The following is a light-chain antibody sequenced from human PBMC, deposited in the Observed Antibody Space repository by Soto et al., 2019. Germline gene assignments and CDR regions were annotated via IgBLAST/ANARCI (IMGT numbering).Light chain of an antibody. J-gene: IGKJ1*01. CDR2: GAS. CDR1: QTVSGSY. V-gene: IGKV3D-20*02. CDR3: HQRQSWPRT. Sequence: DIVMTQSPLSLPVTPGEPASISCRSSQTVSGSYVAWYQQKPGQAPRLLIYGASSRATGIPDRFSGSGSGTDFTLTISDVQPEDFALYYCHQRQSWPRTFGQGTKVDIK.